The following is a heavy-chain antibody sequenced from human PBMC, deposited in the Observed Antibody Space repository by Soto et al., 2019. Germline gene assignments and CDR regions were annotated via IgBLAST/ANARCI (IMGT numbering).Heavy chain of an antibody. J-gene: IGHJ4*02. V-gene: IGHV1-58*01. Sequence: VKVSCKASGLTYTVYAVQRVRLARGQRLEWIGWIVVGSGNTNYAQKFQERVTISRDNSRDTLHLQMSSLRADDTAIYYCAVPTGIEVTGPDYWGQGTLVTVSS. CDR1: GLTYTVYA. CDR2: IVVGSGNT. CDR3: AVPTGIEVTGPDY. D-gene: IGHD6-19*01.